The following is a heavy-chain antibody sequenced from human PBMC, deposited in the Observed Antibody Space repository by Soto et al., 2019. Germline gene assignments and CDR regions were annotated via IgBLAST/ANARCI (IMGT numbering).Heavy chain of an antibody. CDR1: GGSISSGGYY. D-gene: IGHD1-26*01. J-gene: IGHJ4*02. V-gene: IGHV4-31*03. Sequence: SETLSLTCTVSGGSISSGGYYWSWIRQHPGKGLEWIGYIYYSGSTYYNPSLKSRVTISVDTSKNQFSLKVNSVTAADTAVYYCARGRPVGATTSDYWGQGTLVTVSS. CDR2: IYYSGST. CDR3: ARGRPVGATTSDY.